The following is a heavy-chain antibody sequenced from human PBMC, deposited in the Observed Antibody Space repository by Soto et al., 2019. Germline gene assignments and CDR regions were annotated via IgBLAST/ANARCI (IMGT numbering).Heavy chain of an antibody. Sequence: GGSLRLSCAASGFSFSTYDMHWVRQAPGKGLEWVAVISYDGGNKYYADSVKGRFTISRDNSKNTLYLQINSLRPEDTAVYYCANNIAARPWPYFDYWGQGALVTVSS. CDR2: ISYDGGNK. J-gene: IGHJ4*02. D-gene: IGHD6-6*01. CDR3: ANNIAARPWPYFDY. V-gene: IGHV3-30*18. CDR1: GFSFSTYD.